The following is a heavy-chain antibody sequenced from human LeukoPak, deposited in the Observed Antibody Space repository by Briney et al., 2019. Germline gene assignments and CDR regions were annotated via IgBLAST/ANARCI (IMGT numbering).Heavy chain of an antibody. V-gene: IGHV3-30*01. CDR2: ISHDGSNK. CDR1: GFTFSSYA. J-gene: IGHJ4*02. CDR3: ARDSMIVVALGVLDY. Sequence: PGRSLRLSCAASGFTFSSYAMHWVRQAPGKGLEWAAVISHDGSNKYYADSVKGRFTISRDNSKNTLYLQMNSLRAEDTAVYYCARDSMIVVALGVLDYWGQGTLVTVSS. D-gene: IGHD3-22*01.